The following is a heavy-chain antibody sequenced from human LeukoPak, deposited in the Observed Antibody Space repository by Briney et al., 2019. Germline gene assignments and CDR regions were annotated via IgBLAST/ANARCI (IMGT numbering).Heavy chain of an antibody. D-gene: IGHD5-24*01. CDR2: INPSGGST. CDR3: ARGKRWLQFWDTLDY. CDR1: GYTFTSYY. J-gene: IGHJ4*02. Sequence: ASVKVSCKASGYTFTSYYMHWVRQAPGQGLEWMGIINPSGGSTSYAQKFQGRVTVTRDTSTSTVYMELSSLRSEDTAVYYCARGKRWLQFWDTLDYWGQGTLVTVSS. V-gene: IGHV1-46*01.